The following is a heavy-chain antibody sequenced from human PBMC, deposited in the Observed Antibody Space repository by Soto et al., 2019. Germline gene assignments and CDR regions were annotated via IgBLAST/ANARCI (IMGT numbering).Heavy chain of an antibody. CDR2: IIPIFGTA. Sequence: GASVKVSCKASGGTFSSYAVTWVRQAPGQGLEWMGGIIPIFGTANYAQKFQGRVTITSDESTSTAYMELSSLRSEDTAVYYCASGTYPDAFDIWGQGTMVTVSS. CDR1: GGTFSSYA. J-gene: IGHJ3*02. CDR3: ASGTYPDAFDI. D-gene: IGHD1-26*01. V-gene: IGHV1-69*13.